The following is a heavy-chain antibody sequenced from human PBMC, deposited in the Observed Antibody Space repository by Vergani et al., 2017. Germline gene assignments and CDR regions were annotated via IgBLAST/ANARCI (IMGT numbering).Heavy chain of an antibody. V-gene: IGHV3-23*01. CDR2: VSGSSATP. J-gene: IGHJ5*02. D-gene: IGHD2-2*01. Sequence: EVQLLESGGGLAQPGGSLRLSCEASGFSFPGYAMSWVRQAPGKGLEWVSSVSGSSATPYYADSVKGRFIISRDNSKNTLYLQMNSLRAEDTAVYYCAKALGYCSSTSCLPNWFDPWGQGTLVTVSS. CDR3: AKALGYCSSTSCLPNWFDP. CDR1: GFSFPGYA.